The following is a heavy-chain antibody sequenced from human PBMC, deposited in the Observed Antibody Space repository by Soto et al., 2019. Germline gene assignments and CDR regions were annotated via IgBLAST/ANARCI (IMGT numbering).Heavy chain of an antibody. CDR3: AKQVPHCSSTSCYLWYSQNWFDP. J-gene: IGHJ5*02. CDR1: GYRFSSSA. Sequence: AWSLGISCAASGYRFSSSAVTGFLQNQGKGLEWVSAISGSGGSTYYADSVKGRFTISRDNSKNTLYLQMNSLRAEDTAVYYCAKQVPHCSSTSCYLWYSQNWFDPWGQGTLLTVSS. D-gene: IGHD2-2*01. V-gene: IGHV3-23*01. CDR2: ISGSGGST.